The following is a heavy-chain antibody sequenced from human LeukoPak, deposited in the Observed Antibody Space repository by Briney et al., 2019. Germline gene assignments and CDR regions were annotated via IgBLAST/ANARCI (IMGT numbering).Heavy chain of an antibody. Sequence: PGGSLRLSCAASGFAFSSYSMNWVRQAPGKGLEWVSSISSSGSYIYYADSVKGRFTISRDNAKNSLYLQMNSLRAEDTAVYYCARDTLYCGGDCSPSSVPFDYWGQGTLVTVSS. CDR3: ARDTLYCGGDCSPSSVPFDY. CDR2: ISSSGSYI. V-gene: IGHV3-21*01. CDR1: GFAFSSYS. J-gene: IGHJ4*02. D-gene: IGHD2-21*02.